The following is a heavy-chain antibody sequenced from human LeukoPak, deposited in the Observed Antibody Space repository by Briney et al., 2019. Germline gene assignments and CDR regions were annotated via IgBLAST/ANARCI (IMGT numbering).Heavy chain of an antibody. CDR1: GFTVSSNS. V-gene: IGHV3-53*01. CDR2: IYSDNS. Sequence: GGSLRLSCTVSGFTVSSNSMSWVRQAPGKGLEWVSFIYSDNSHYSDSVKGRLTISRDNSKNTLYLQMNSLRAEDTAVYYCARRAGAYSHPYDYWGQGTLVTVSS. CDR3: ARRAGAYSHPYDY. D-gene: IGHD4/OR15-4a*01. J-gene: IGHJ4*02.